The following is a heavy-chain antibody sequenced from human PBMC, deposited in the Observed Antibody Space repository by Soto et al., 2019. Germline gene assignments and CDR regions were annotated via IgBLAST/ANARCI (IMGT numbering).Heavy chain of an antibody. CDR1: GGTFSSYA. D-gene: IGHD3-22*01. Sequence: QVQLVQSGAEVKKPGSSVKVSCKASGGTFSSYAISWVRQAPGQGLEWMGGIIPIFGTANYAQKFQGRVTITADESTSTASMELSSLRSEDTAVYYCARGGGCYYDSSGYCANWGQGTLVTVSS. J-gene: IGHJ4*02. CDR3: ARGGGCYYDSSGYCAN. CDR2: IIPIFGTA. V-gene: IGHV1-69*01.